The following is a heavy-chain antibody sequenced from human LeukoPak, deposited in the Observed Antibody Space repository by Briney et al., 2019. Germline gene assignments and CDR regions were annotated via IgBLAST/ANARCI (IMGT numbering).Heavy chain of an antibody. J-gene: IGHJ3*02. CDR2: INHSGST. CDR1: GGSFSGYY. D-gene: IGHD2-21*02. CDR3: AKVRVVTAIHVPEDAFDI. Sequence: SETLSLTCAVYGGSFSGYYWSWIRQPPGKGLEWIGEINHSGSTNYNPSLKSRVTISVDTSKNQFSLKLSSVTAADTAVYYCAKVRVVTAIHVPEDAFDIWGQGTMVTVSS. V-gene: IGHV4-34*01.